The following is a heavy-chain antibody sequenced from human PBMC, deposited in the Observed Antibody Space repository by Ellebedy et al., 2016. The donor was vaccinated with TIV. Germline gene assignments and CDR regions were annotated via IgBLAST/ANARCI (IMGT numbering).Heavy chain of an antibody. Sequence: GGSLRLSXAASGFTFSSYSMNWVRQAPGKGLEWVSYISSSSSTIYYADSVKGRFTISRDNAKNSLYLQMNSLRAEDTAVYYCARDGRGVAAGSDYWGQGTLVTVSS. CDR2: ISSSSSTI. D-gene: IGHD6-13*01. CDR3: ARDGRGVAAGSDY. V-gene: IGHV3-48*04. CDR1: GFTFSSYS. J-gene: IGHJ4*02.